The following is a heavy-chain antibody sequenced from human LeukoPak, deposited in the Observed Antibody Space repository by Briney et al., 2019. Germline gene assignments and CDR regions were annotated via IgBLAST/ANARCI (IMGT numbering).Heavy chain of an antibody. V-gene: IGHV3-30*02. D-gene: IGHD3-22*01. Sequence: GGSLRLSCAACGFTFSSYGMHWVRQAPGKGLEWGAFIRYDGSNKYYADSVEGRFTISRDNSKNTLYLQMNSLRAEDTAVYYCARVGYYYDSSGYYYFDYWGQGTLVTVSS. CDR3: ARVGYYYDSSGYYYFDY. J-gene: IGHJ4*02. CDR1: GFTFSSYG. CDR2: IRYDGSNK.